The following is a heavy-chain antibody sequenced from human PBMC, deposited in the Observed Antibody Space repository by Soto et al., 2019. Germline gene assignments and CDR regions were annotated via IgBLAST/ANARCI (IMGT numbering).Heavy chain of an antibody. D-gene: IGHD3-3*01. Sequence: GGSLRLSCAASGFTFGNAWMSWVRQAPGKGLEWVGRMKSKTDGGTTDYAEPVKGRFTISRDDSKNTLYLQMNSLKTEDTAVYYCTYDFRTGPDAFDIWGQGTMVTVSS. CDR3: TYDFRTGPDAFDI. J-gene: IGHJ3*02. CDR2: MKSKTDGGTT. V-gene: IGHV3-15*01. CDR1: GFTFGNAW.